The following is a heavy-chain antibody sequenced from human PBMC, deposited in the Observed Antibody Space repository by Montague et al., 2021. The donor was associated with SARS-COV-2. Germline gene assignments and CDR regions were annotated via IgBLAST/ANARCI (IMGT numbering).Heavy chain of an antibody. Sequence: SETLSLTCTVSGASISSSSYYWGWIRQPPGKGLEWIGSIYYTGSTYYNPSLKSRVTISVDTSKNQFSLKLSSVTAADTAVYYCARDTRIAMLVVATRYGLDVWGQGTTVTVSS. CDR1: GASISSSSYY. CDR2: IYYTGST. CDR3: ARDTRIAMLVVATRYGLDV. D-gene: IGHD3-22*01. J-gene: IGHJ6*02. V-gene: IGHV4-39*07.